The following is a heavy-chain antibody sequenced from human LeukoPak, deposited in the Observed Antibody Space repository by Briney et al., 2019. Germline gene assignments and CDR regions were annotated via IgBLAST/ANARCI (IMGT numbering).Heavy chain of an antibody. V-gene: IGHV1-69*05. Sequence: GASVKVSCKASGGTFSSYAISWVRQAPGQGLEWMGGIIPIFGTANYAQKFQGRVTITTDESTSTAYMELSSLRSEDTAVYYCARNYGGTHYYYYYMDVWGKGTTVTVSS. CDR2: IIPIFGTA. D-gene: IGHD4-23*01. CDR3: ARNYGGTHYYYYYMDV. CDR1: GGTFSSYA. J-gene: IGHJ6*03.